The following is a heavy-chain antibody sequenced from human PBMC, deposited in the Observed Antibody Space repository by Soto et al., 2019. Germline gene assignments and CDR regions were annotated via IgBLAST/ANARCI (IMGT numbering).Heavy chain of an antibody. V-gene: IGHV3-21*01. D-gene: IGHD2-15*01. CDR3: ARRARYCSGGSCYSDAFDI. CDR1: GFTFSSYS. Sequence: GESLKISCAASGFTFSSYSMNWVRQAPGKGLEWVSSISSSSSYIYYADSVKGRFTISRDNAKNSLYLQMNSLRAEDTAVYYCARRARYCSGGSCYSDAFDIWGQGTMVTVSS. CDR2: ISSSSSYI. J-gene: IGHJ3*02.